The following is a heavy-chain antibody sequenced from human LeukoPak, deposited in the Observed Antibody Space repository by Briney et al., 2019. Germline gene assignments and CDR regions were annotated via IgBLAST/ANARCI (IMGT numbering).Heavy chain of an antibody. J-gene: IGHJ4*02. D-gene: IGHD3-9*01. CDR2: ISGSGGST. Sequence: GGSLRLSCAASGFTFSSYGMSWVRQAPGKGLEWVSAISGSGGSTYYADSVKGRFTISRDNAKNSLYLQMNSLRAEDTAVYYCATHYDILTPLENWGQGTLVTVSS. CDR3: ATHYDILTPLEN. CDR1: GFTFSSYG. V-gene: IGHV3-23*01.